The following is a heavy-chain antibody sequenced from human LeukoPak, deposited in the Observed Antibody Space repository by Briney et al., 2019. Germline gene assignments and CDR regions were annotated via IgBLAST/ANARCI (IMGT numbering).Heavy chain of an antibody. CDR2: IHPDGSET. J-gene: IGHJ4*02. Sequence: PGGSLRLSCEASGFIFNNYWMGWVRQVPGKGLEWVANIHPDGSETSYVDSVRGRFTISRDNAKNSLHLQMNSLRAEDTAVCYCATDRDNSDWQKRFDSWGQGTLVTVSS. V-gene: IGHV3-7*01. CDR3: ATDRDNSDWQKRFDS. D-gene: IGHD2-21*02. CDR1: GFIFNNYW.